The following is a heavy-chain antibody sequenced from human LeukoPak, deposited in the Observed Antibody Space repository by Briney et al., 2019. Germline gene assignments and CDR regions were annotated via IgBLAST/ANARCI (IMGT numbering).Heavy chain of an antibody. CDR3: VRAWGDGNYFDY. CDR2: IKEDGSEK. J-gene: IGHJ4*02. V-gene: IGHV3-7*01. CDR1: GFTSSSYW. Sequence: GGSLRLSCATSGFTSSSYWMSWVRQTPGKGLEWVANIKEDGSEKYYVDSVKGRFTISRDNAQNSLYLQMTSLRAEDTAVYYCVRAWGDGNYFDYWGQGTLVTVSS. D-gene: IGHD7-27*01.